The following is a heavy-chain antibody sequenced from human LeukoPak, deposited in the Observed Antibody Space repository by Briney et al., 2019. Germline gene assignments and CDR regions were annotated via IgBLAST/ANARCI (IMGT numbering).Heavy chain of an antibody. CDR1: GYTFTGYY. CDR3: ARGPLERPFFGY. CDR2: INPNSGGT. D-gene: IGHD1-1*01. Sequence: ASVKVSFKASGYTFTGYYIHLVRQAPGQGLEWMGWINPNSGGTNYAQKFQGRGTMTRDTSISTAYMELSRLKSDDTAVYYCARGPLERPFFGYWGQGTLVTVSS. V-gene: IGHV1-2*02. J-gene: IGHJ4*02.